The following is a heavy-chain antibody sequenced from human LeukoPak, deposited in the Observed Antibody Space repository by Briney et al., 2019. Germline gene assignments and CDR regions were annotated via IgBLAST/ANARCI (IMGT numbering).Heavy chain of an antibody. CDR2: INPNSGGT. V-gene: IGHV1-2*02. CDR3: AWNYEFWSFDY. Sequence: ASVKVSCKASGYTFTGYYVHWVRQAPGQGLEWMGWINPNSGGTNYAQKFQGRVTLTRDTSISTAYMEVNRLRSDDTALYYCAWNYEFWSFDYWGQGTLVIVSS. D-gene: IGHD3-3*01. J-gene: IGHJ4*02. CDR1: GYTFTGYY.